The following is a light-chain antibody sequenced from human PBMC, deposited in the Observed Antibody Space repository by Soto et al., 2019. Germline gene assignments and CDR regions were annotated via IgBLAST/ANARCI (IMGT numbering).Light chain of an antibody. CDR3: QQRSNWPT. Sequence: EIVLTQSPATLSLSPGERPTLSCRASQSVSSSYLAWYQQKPGXAPXXLIYDASNRATGIPARFSGSGSGTDFTLTISSIEPEDFAVDYCQQRSNWPTFGQGTKVDIK. V-gene: IGKV3-11*01. J-gene: IGKJ1*01. CDR1: QSVSSSY. CDR2: DAS.